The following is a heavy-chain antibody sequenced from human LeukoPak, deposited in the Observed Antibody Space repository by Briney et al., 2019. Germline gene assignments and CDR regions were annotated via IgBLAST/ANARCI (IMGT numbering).Heavy chain of an antibody. V-gene: IGHV3-23*01. CDR3: AKDGSGSGDIDY. CDR2: ISATSGST. D-gene: IGHD3-3*01. J-gene: IGHJ4*02. Sequence: GVLRLSCAASGFTFSSYAMNWVRQTPGKGLEWVSSISATSGSTFYADSVKGRFTISRDNSKNTLYLQMNSLRAEDTAVYHCAKDGSGSGDIDYWGLGTLVTVSS. CDR1: GFTFSSYA.